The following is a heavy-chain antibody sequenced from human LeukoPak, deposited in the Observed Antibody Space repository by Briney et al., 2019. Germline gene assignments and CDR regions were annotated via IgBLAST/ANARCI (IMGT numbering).Heavy chain of an antibody. CDR3: AKTQTRVV. CDR1: GGSISSSSYY. CDR2: IYYSGST. D-gene: IGHD3-10*01. Sequence: PSETLSLTCTASGGSISSSSYYWGWIRQPPGKGLEWIGSIYYSGSTFYNPSLKSRVTISVDTSKNQSSLKLSSVTATDTAVYYCAKTQTRVVWGKGTTVTVSS. V-gene: IGHV4-39*01. J-gene: IGHJ6*03.